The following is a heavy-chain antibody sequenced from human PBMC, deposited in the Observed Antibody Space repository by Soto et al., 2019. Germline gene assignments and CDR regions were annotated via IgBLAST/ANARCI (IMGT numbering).Heavy chain of an antibody. CDR2: IKQDESEI. CDR1: GFTFSNYW. Sequence: LRLSCAASGFTFSNYWMSWVRQAPGKGLEWVANIKQDESEIYYVDSVEGRFTISRDNAKNSLYLQMNSLRAEDTAVYYCARDIWGRYRAWFDPWGQGTLVTVSS. D-gene: IGHD3-16*02. V-gene: IGHV3-7*03. CDR3: ARDIWGRYRAWFDP. J-gene: IGHJ5*02.